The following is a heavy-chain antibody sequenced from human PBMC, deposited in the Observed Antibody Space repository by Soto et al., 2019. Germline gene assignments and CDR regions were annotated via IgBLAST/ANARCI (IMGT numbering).Heavy chain of an antibody. CDR1: GGSISSGDYY. D-gene: IGHD6-6*01. J-gene: IGHJ6*02. CDR3: AGSSIASTYGMDV. CDR2: IYYSGST. Sequence: SETLSLTCTVSGGSISSGDYYWSWIRQPPGKGLEWIGYIYYSGSTYYNPSLKSRVTISVDTSKNQFSLKLSSVTAADTAVYYCAGSSIASTYGMDVWGQGTTVTVSS. V-gene: IGHV4-30-4*01.